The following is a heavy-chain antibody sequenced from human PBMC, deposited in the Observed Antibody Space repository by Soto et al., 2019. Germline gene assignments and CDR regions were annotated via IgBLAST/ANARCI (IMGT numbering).Heavy chain of an antibody. D-gene: IGHD2-2*01. J-gene: IGHJ3*02. CDR2: INPSGDTT. CDR3: ARVVRESPRVPAFDI. V-gene: IGHV1-46*01. CDR1: GYY. Sequence: ASVKVSCKASGYYMHWVRQAPGQGLEWMGIINPSGDTTVYAQKFQGRFTMTRDTSSSTVYMELSSLRDEDTAVYYCARVVRESPRVPAFDIWGQGTMVTVSS.